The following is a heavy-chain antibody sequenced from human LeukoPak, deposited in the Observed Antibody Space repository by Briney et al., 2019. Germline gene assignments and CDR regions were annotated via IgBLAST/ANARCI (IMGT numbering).Heavy chain of an antibody. V-gene: IGHV5-51*01. CDR1: GYSFPTYW. CDR3: ARQASYYDVLTGNRHYYYMDV. Sequence: GESLKISCEGSGYSFPTYWIGWVRQMPGKGLEWMGIIYPGDSDTKYSPSFQGQVAISADKSISTAYLQWSSLKASDTDIYYCARQASYYDVLTGNRHYYYMDVWGKGTTVTVSS. J-gene: IGHJ6*03. CDR2: IYPGDSDT. D-gene: IGHD3-9*01.